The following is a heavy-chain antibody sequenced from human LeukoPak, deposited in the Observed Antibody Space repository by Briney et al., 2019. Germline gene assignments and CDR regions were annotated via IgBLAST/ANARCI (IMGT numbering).Heavy chain of an antibody. CDR2: TSSSGNT. J-gene: IGHJ4*02. Sequence: SETLSLTCSVSGDSISYFYWSWIRQAAGKGLEWIGRTSSSGNTDYNASLKSRVTISVDTSKNQFSLKLSSVTAADTAVYYCARMKLGHYYGSGRTAGFDYWGQGTLVTVSS. CDR1: GDSISYFY. V-gene: IGHV4-4*07. CDR3: ARMKLGHYYGSGRTAGFDY. D-gene: IGHD3-10*01.